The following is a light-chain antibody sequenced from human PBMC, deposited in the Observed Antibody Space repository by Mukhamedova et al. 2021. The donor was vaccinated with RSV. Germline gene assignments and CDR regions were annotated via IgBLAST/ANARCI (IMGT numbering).Light chain of an antibody. CDR3: QAWDRSTAI. CDR1: KLVNKY. Sequence: TASITCSGDKLVNKYVNWYQQRPGRSPVLVIYQDTKRPSGIPERVSGSNSGNAATLTITGTQSIDEADYYCQAWDRSTAIFGGGT. V-gene: IGLV3-1*01. J-gene: IGLJ2*01. CDR2: QDT.